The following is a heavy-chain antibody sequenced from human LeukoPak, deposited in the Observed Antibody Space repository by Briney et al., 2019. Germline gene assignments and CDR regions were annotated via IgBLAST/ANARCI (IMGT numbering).Heavy chain of an antibody. V-gene: IGHV4-4*07. J-gene: IGHJ6*03. Sequence: SETLSLTCTVSGDSFNTYYWSWVRQPAGKGLEWIGRTYASGNTHYSPSLKSRVTMSVDTSKNQFSLKLTSVTAADTAVYYCAREPYCGSTSCFHMDVWGKGTTVTVSS. CDR1: GDSFNTYY. CDR2: TYASGNT. D-gene: IGHD2-2*01. CDR3: AREPYCGSTSCFHMDV.